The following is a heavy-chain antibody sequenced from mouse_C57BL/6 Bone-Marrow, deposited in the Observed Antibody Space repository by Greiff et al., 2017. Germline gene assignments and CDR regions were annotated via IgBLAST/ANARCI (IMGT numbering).Heavy chain of an antibody. CDR1: GYTFTSYW. Sequence: VQLQQPGAELVKPGASVKLSCKASGYTFTSYWMHWVKQRPGQGLEWIGMIHPNSGSTNYNEKFKSKATLTVDQSSSTAYMQLSSLTSEDSAVYYCASMVTTDFDYWGQGTTLTVAS. D-gene: IGHD2-2*01. J-gene: IGHJ2*01. V-gene: IGHV1-64*01. CDR2: IHPNSGST. CDR3: ASMVTTDFDY.